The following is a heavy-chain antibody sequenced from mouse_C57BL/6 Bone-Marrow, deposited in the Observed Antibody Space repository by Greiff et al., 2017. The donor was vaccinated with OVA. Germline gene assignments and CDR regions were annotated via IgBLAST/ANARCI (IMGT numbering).Heavy chain of an antibody. CDR3: ARNGGNYSWFAY. Sequence: QVQLQQPGAELVKPGASVKLSCKASGYTFTSYWMHWVKQRPGRGLEWIGRIDPNSGGNKYNEKFKSKATLTVDKPSSTAYMQISSLTSEDSAVYDCARNGGNYSWFAYWGQGTLVTVSA. J-gene: IGHJ3*01. CDR2: IDPNSGGN. D-gene: IGHD2-1*01. V-gene: IGHV1-72*01. CDR1: GYTFTSYW.